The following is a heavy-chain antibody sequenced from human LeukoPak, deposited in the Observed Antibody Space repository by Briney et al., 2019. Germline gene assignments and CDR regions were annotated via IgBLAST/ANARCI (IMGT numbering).Heavy chain of an antibody. CDR3: ARDSLIQYGSGSYWGFDY. CDR2: IKKDGSGK. Sequence: QPGGSLRLSCVASGFMFSNSWMSWVRQVPGKGPERGADIKKDGSGKYYVDSVKGRFTICRDNAKNSLYLQMNNLRAEDTAVYYCARDSLIQYGSGSYWGFDYWGQGILVTVSS. D-gene: IGHD3-10*01. CDR1: GFMFSNSW. J-gene: IGHJ4*02. V-gene: IGHV3-7*03.